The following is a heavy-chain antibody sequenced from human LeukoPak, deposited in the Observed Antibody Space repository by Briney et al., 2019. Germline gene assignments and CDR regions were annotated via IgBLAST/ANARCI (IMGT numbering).Heavy chain of an antibody. J-gene: IGHJ4*02. CDR3: ARDFYGSGSYDY. CDR1: GGTFSSYA. V-gene: IGHV1-69*05. CDR2: IIPIFGTA. D-gene: IGHD3-10*01. Sequence: ASVKVSCKASGGTFSSYAISWVRQAPGQGLEWMGGIIPIFGTANYAQKFQGRVTITTDESTSTAYMELSSMRSEDTAVYYCARDFYGSGSYDYWGQGTLVTVSS.